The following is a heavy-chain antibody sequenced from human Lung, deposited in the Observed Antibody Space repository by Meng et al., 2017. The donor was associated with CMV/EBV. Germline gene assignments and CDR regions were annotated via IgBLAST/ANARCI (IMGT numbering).Heavy chain of an antibody. CDR2: ISYDGDKK. V-gene: IGHV3-30*04. CDR3: ARVYYDSTNYYFSFGY. D-gene: IGHD3-22*01. J-gene: IGHJ4*02. Sequence: SCVGSGYSFGNYAMHWVRQAPGKGLEWVAVISYDGDKKFYTDSVKGRFTISRDNSKNTLILQMNSLRTEDTAVYYCARVYYDSTNYYFSFGYWGQGXLVTASS. CDR1: GYSFGNYA.